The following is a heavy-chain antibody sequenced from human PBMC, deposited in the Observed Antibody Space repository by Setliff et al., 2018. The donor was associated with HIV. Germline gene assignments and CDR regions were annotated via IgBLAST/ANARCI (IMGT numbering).Heavy chain of an antibody. CDR1: GGSISSYY. CDR3: ARLPPGIAVAGGAFDT. Sequence: PSETLSLTCSVSGGSISSYYWSWIRQPPGKGLEWIGYIYYSGSTNYNPSLKSRVTISVDTSKTQFSLKLSSVTAADTAVYYCARLPPGIAVAGGAFDTWGQGTMVTVSS. D-gene: IGHD6-19*01. V-gene: IGHV4-59*08. J-gene: IGHJ3*02. CDR2: IYYSGST.